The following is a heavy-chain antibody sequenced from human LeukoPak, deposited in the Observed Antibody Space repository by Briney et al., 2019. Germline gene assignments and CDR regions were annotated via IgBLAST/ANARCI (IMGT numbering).Heavy chain of an antibody. V-gene: IGHV3-33*01. Sequence: QPGGALRLSCAAPGFIFSNYGIHWVRQAPGKGLERVAVIWFDGSNQYHADAVKGRFTNRRDNSKNTLYLQMSSLRAEDTAVYYCASSPHYFYGMDVWGQAATVTVCS. CDR1: GFIFSNYG. J-gene: IGHJ6*02. CDR3: ASSPHYFYGMDV. CDR2: IWFDGSNQ.